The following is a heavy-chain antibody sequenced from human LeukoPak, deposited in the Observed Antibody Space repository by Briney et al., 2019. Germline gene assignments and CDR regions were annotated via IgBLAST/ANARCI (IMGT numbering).Heavy chain of an antibody. V-gene: IGHV4-59*11. Sequence: SETLSLTCTVSGGSISSHYWSWIRQPPGKGLEWIGYIYYSGSTNYNPSLKSRVTISVDTSKNQFSLKLSSVTAADTAVYYCASSGWANGFDYWGQGTLVTVSS. CDR3: ASSGWANGFDY. CDR1: GGSISSHY. CDR2: IYYSGST. J-gene: IGHJ4*02. D-gene: IGHD6-19*01.